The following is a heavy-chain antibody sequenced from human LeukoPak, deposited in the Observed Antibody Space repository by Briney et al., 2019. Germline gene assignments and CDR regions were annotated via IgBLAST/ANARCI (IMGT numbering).Heavy chain of an antibody. V-gene: IGHV3-23*01. CDR3: AKDVKSYDFWSGYYEIDY. J-gene: IGHJ4*02. Sequence: PGGSLRLSCAASGFTFSSYSMNWVRQAPGKGLEWVSAISGSGGSTYYADSVKGRFTISRDNSKNTLYLQMNSLRAEDTAVYYCAKDVKSYDFWSGYYEIDYWGQGTLVTVSS. D-gene: IGHD3-3*01. CDR1: GFTFSSYS. CDR2: ISGSGGST.